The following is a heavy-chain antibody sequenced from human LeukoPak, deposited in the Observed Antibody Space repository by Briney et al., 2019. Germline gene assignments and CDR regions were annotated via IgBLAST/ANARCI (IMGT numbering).Heavy chain of an antibody. J-gene: IGHJ4*02. CDR2: ISYDGSNK. D-gene: IGHD3-22*01. Sequence: PGGSLRLSCAASGFTFSSYAMHWVRQAPGKGLEWVAVISYDGSNKYYADSAKGRFTISRDNSKNTLYLQMNSLRAEDTAVYYCARDTTQYYYDSSGYSSYFDYWGQGTLVTVSS. CDR3: ARDTTQYYYDSSGYSSYFDY. CDR1: GFTFSSYA. V-gene: IGHV3-30-3*01.